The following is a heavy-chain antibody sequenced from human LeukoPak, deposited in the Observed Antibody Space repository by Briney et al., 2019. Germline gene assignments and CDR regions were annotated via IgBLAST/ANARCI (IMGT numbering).Heavy chain of an antibody. V-gene: IGHV4-34*01. Sequence: PSETLSPTCAVYGGSFSPYYWSWIRQSPGEGLEWIAEIDHRGDTNYNPSVKSRVTISIDTSKNQFSLNMRSLSAADTAVYYCARGATISETGYFDFWGQGTLVTVSS. CDR2: IDHRGDT. CDR1: GGSFSPYY. J-gene: IGHJ4*03. CDR3: ARGATISETGYFDF. D-gene: IGHD5-24*01.